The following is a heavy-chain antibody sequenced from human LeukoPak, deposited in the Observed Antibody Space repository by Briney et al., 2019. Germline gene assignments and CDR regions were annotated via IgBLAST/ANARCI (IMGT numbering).Heavy chain of an antibody. CDR3: AKGGAHRY. CDR1: GYTFNSYA. J-gene: IGHJ4*02. D-gene: IGHD1-26*01. Sequence: GRSLRLSCTASGYTFNSYAMSWVRQAPGKGLEWVSAISGSGGSTYYADSVKGRFTISRDNSKNTLYLQMNSLRAEDTAVYYCAKGGAHRYWGQGTLVTVSS. V-gene: IGHV3-23*01. CDR2: ISGSGGST.